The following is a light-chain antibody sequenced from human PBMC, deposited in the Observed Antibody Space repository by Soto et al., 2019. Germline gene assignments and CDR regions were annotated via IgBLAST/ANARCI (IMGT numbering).Light chain of an antibody. CDR3: QQSYSIPYT. J-gene: IGKJ2*01. Sequence: DIQMTQSPSSLSASVGDRVTITCRASQSIASYLNWYQQKPGTAPQLLISAASSLQSGVPSRFSGSGAATDFTLTISSRQPEDFANYYCQQSYSIPYTLGQGTKLEIK. CDR1: QSIASY. CDR2: AAS. V-gene: IGKV1-39*01.